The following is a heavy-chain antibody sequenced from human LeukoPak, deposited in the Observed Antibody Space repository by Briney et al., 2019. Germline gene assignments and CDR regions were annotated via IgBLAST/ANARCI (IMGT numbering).Heavy chain of an antibody. J-gene: IGHJ3*02. CDR2: ISSSSSYI. V-gene: IGHV3-21*01. CDR3: ARPGHYYDSSGYYYDAFDI. Sequence: PGGSLRLSCAASGFTFSSYSMNWVRQAPGKGLEWVSSISSSSSYIYYADSVKGRFTISRDNAKNSLYLQMNSLRAEDTAVYCCARPGHYYDSSGYYYDAFDIWGQGTMVTVSS. CDR1: GFTFSSYS. D-gene: IGHD3-22*01.